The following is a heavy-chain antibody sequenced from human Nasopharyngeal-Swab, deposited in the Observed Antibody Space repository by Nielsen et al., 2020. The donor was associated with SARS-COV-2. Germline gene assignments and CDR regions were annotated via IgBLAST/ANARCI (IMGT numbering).Heavy chain of an antibody. V-gene: IGHV1-18*04. D-gene: IGHD3-16*02. Sequence: ASVKVSCKASGYTFTSYGISWVRQAPGQGLEWMGWISAYNGNTNYAQKLQGRVTMTTDTSTSTAYMELRSLRSDDTAVYYCARGKVLITFGGVIVHYYYYGMDVWGQGTTVTVSS. J-gene: IGHJ6*02. CDR1: GYTFTSYG. CDR2: ISAYNGNT. CDR3: ARGKVLITFGGVIVHYYYYGMDV.